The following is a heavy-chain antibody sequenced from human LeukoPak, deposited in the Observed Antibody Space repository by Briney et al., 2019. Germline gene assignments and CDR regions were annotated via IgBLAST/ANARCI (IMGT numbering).Heavy chain of an antibody. V-gene: IGHV3-23*01. CDR1: GFTFSGFA. CDR3: AKDRRYGDSDDY. Sequence: GGSLRLSCAASGFTFSGFAMSWVRQAPGKGLEWVSAISGSGGSTYYADSVKGRFTISRDNSKNTLYLQMNSLRAEDTAVYYCAKDRRYGDSDDYWGQGTLVTVSS. J-gene: IGHJ4*02. D-gene: IGHD4-17*01. CDR2: ISGSGGST.